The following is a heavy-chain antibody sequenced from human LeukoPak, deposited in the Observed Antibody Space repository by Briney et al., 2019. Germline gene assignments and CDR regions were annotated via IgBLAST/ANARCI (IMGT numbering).Heavy chain of an antibody. D-gene: IGHD2-2*01. CDR2: ISGSGDST. Sequence: GGSLRLSCAASGFTFSHSAMNWVRQAPGKGLEWVSAISGSGDSTHYADSVKGRFTISRDNSKNTVFLQMNNLTAEDTAVYYCAKNAGLGYCTSTSCPFDPWGQGTLVTVSS. CDR1: GFTFSHSA. V-gene: IGHV3-23*01. J-gene: IGHJ5*02. CDR3: AKNAGLGYCTSTSCPFDP.